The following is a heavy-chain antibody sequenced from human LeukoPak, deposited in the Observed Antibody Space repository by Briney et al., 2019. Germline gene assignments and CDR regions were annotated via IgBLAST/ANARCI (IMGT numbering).Heavy chain of an antibody. D-gene: IGHD2-15*01. CDR2: INDDGSDT. J-gene: IGHJ5*02. CDR1: GFTFKLYW. V-gene: IGHV3-74*01. CDR3: VRGGPSTWS. Sequence: GGSLRLSCAASGFTFKLYWMHWVRQVPGKGPVWVARINDDGSDTVYADSVKGRFTISRDDAKNMLFLQMNSLRGEDTAVYHCVRGGPSTWSWGQGTLVTVSS.